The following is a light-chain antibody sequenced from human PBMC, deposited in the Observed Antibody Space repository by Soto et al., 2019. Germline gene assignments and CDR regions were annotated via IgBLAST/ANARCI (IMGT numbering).Light chain of an antibody. CDR2: GAS. V-gene: IGKV1-12*01. CDR3: QQGSRFPFT. J-gene: IGKJ3*01. CDR1: QNVSTW. Sequence: DIQITQSPSSVSASVGDRVTVTCRASQNVSTWLTWYQQTPGKAPNLLIYGASTLQRGVPSRFSGSGSGTEFTLTISSLQPEDFAIYFCQQGSRFPFTFGPGTRVGFK.